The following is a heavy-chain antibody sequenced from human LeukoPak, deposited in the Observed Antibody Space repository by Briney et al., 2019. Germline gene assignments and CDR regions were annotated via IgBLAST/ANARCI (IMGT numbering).Heavy chain of an antibody. D-gene: IGHD1-26*01. CDR1: GFTFNSYT. CDR2: VSGSGGRT. Sequence: GGSLRLSCVASGFTFNSYTINWVRQAPGKGLEWVASVSGSGGRTFHADSVKGRFTISRDNSMNTLYLQMNSLRVDDTAVYYCASDLLPVGGTLGHWFDPWGQGTLVTVSS. CDR3: ASDLLPVGGTLGHWFDP. V-gene: IGHV3-23*01. J-gene: IGHJ5*02.